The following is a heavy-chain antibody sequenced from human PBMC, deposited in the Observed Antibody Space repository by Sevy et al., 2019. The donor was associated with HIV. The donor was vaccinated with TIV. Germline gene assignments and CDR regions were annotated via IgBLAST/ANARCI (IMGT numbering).Heavy chain of an antibody. Sequence: SETLSLTCTVSGGSITSLYWNWIRQPPGKGLGWVANIYYNGHINYNPSLKSRVTLSLDTSKNQFSRRLSSVTAADTAMYYCAGENAWGRGYSWGQGTLVTVSS. D-gene: IGHD1-26*01. CDR3: AGENAWGRGYS. J-gene: IGHJ4*02. CDR2: IYYNGHI. CDR1: GGSITSLY. V-gene: IGHV4-59*08.